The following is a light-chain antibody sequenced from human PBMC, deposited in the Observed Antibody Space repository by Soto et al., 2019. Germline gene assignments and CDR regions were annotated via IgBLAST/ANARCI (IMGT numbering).Light chain of an antibody. CDR1: QSAGNF. CDR2: YIS. J-gene: IGKJ5*01. V-gene: IGKV3D-15*01. CDR3: QQQNQWPIT. Sequence: QSPGTMSLYPEERATLSCRASQSAGNFLAWYQQKPGQAPRLLIYYISTRAAGIPARFSGSGSGTEFTLTINSLQSEESAVYYCQQQNQWPITFGQGTRLEVK.